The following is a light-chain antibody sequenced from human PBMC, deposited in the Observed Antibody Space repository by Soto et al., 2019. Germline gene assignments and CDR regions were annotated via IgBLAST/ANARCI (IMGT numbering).Light chain of an antibody. J-gene: IGLJ1*01. CDR1: SSYVGSYNL. CDR2: EVT. Sequence: QSVLTQPASVSGSPGQSITISCTGTSSYVGSYNLVSWYQQYPDKAPKLMIYEVTKRPSGVSNRFSGSKSGNTASLTVSGLQAEDEADYYCCSYAGSSTFVFGTGTKVTVL. V-gene: IGLV2-23*02. CDR3: CSYAGSSTFV.